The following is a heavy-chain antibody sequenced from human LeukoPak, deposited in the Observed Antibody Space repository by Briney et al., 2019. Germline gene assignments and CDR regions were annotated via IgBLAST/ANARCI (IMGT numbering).Heavy chain of an antibody. CDR3: ARGGYYGSGSYYVYYFDY. V-gene: IGHV4-59*01. Sequence: SETLSLTCTVSGGSISSYYWSWNRQPPGKGLEWIGYIYYSGSTNYNPSLKSRVTISVDTSKNQFSLKLSSVTAADTAVYYCARGGYYGSGSYYVYYFDYWGQGTLVTVSS. CDR2: IYYSGST. D-gene: IGHD3-10*01. CDR1: GGSISSYY. J-gene: IGHJ4*02.